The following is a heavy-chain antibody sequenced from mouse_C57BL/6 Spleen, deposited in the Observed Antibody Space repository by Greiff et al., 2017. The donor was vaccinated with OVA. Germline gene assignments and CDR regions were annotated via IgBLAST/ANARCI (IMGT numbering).Heavy chain of an antibody. D-gene: IGHD4-1*01. CDR1: GFSLTSYG. Sequence: VQLQQSGPGLVQPSQSLSITCTVSGFSLTSYGVHWVRQSPGKGLEWLGVIWRGGSTDYNAAFMSRLSITKDNSKSQVFFKMNSLQADDTAIYYCAKSSNWDVDYYAMDYWGQGTSVTVSS. J-gene: IGHJ4*01. V-gene: IGHV2-5*01. CDR2: IWRGGST. CDR3: AKSSNWDVDYYAMDY.